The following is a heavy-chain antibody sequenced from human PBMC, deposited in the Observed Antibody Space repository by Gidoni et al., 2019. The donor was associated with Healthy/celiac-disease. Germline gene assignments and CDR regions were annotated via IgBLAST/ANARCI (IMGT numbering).Heavy chain of an antibody. CDR1: GGTFSSYA. CDR3: ARSSGITMVRAYYFDY. J-gene: IGHJ4*02. D-gene: IGHD3-10*01. Sequence: QVQLVQSGAEVKKPGSSVTVSCKASGGTFSSYAISWVRQAPGQGLEWMGGIIPIFGTANYAQKFQGRVTITADESTSTAYMELSSLRSEDTAVYYCARSSGITMVRAYYFDYWGQGTLVTVSS. CDR2: IIPIFGTA. V-gene: IGHV1-69*01.